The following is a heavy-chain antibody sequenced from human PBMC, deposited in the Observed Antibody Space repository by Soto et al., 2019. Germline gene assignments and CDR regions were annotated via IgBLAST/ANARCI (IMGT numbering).Heavy chain of an antibody. D-gene: IGHD4-4*01. CDR3: ARDAYSNYEDYYYGLDV. V-gene: IGHV1-2*02. CDR2: INPNSGGT. CDR1: GYTFTGYY. J-gene: IGHJ6*02. Sequence: QVQLVQSGAEVQKPGASVKVSCKASGYTFTGYYMHWVRQAPGQGLEWMGWINPNSGGTNYALKLQDRVTMTRDTSINTAYMELSRLRSDDTAVYYCARDAYSNYEDYYYGLDVWGQGTTVTVSS.